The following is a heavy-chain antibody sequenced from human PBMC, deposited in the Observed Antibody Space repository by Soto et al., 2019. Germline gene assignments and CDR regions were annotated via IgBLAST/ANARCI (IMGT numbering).Heavy chain of an antibody. Sequence: ESGGGLIQPGGSLRLSCAASGFTVSSNYMSWVRQAPGKGLEWVSVIYSGGSTYYADSVKGRFTISRDNSKNTLYLQMNSLRAEDTAVYYCAGHYYYDSSGYYGDYWGQGTLVTVSS. CDR2: IYSGGST. J-gene: IGHJ4*02. CDR3: AGHYYYDSSGYYGDY. V-gene: IGHV3-53*01. D-gene: IGHD3-22*01. CDR1: GFTVSSNY.